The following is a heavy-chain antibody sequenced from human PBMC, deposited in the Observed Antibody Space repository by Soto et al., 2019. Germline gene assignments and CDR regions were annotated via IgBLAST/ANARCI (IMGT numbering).Heavy chain of an antibody. J-gene: IGHJ6*02. D-gene: IGHD5-12*01. CDR1: GGSISSSSYY. V-gene: IGHV4-39*01. Sequence: SETLSLTCTVSGGSISSSSYYWGWIRQPPGKGLEWIGSIYYSGSTYYNPSLKSRVTISVDTSKNQFSLKLSSVTAADTAVYYCARHGEMATIPYYSYYGMDVWGQGTTVTVSS. CDR3: ARHGEMATIPYYSYYGMDV. CDR2: IYYSGST.